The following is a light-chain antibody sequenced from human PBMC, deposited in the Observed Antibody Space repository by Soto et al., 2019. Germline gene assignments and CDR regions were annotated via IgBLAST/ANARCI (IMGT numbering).Light chain of an antibody. Sequence: EIVLTQSPATLSLSPGERATLSCRASQSVGSYLAWYQHKPGQAPRLLIYGASNRATDIPGRFSGRGSGTDFPLTISSLESGDFAVYSCQQRDKWPRTFGQGTKLEIK. V-gene: IGKV3-11*01. CDR1: QSVGSY. J-gene: IGKJ2*01. CDR3: QQRDKWPRT. CDR2: GAS.